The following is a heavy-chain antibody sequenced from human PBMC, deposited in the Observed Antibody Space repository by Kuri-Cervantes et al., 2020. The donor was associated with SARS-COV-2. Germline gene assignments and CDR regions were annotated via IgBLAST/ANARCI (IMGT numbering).Heavy chain of an antibody. Sequence: GESLKISCVASGFSSSDYAMSWVRQTPGKGLEWISVISGSAGRTYYADSVKGRFTVSKDNFRNTLYLQMNSLRAEDTVVYYCAKEIRLYYYMDVWGKGTTVTVSS. CDR3: AKEIRLYYYMDV. CDR1: GFSSSDYA. V-gene: IGHV3-23*01. J-gene: IGHJ6*03. CDR2: ISGSAGRT. D-gene: IGHD6-19*01.